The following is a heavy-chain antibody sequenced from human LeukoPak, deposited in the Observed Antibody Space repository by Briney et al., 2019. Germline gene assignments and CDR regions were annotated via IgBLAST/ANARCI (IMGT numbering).Heavy chain of an antibody. CDR1: GFTFSSYS. V-gene: IGHV3-48*01. CDR3: ARVRLDRSERNLDAFEN. CDR2: ISSSSSTI. Sequence: GSLRLSCAASGFTFSSYSMNWVRQAPGKGLEWVSYISSSSSTIYYADSVKGRFTISRDNSKNTVYLQMNSLRAEDTAVYFCARVRLDRSERNLDAFENWGQGTMVTVSS. D-gene: IGHD1-14*01. J-gene: IGHJ3*02.